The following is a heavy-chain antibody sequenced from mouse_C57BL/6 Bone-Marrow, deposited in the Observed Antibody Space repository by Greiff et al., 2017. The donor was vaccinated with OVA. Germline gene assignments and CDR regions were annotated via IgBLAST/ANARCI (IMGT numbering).Heavy chain of an antibody. CDR3: AREPVYGSSPSYWYFDV. CDR1: GFSLTSYG. J-gene: IGHJ1*03. CDR2: IWSGGST. Sequence: VQLQESGPGLVQPSQSLSITCTVSGFSLTSYGVHWVRQSPGKGLEWLGVIWSGGSTDYNAAFISRLGISKDNSKSQVFFKMNSLQADDTAIYYCAREPVYGSSPSYWYFDVWGTGTTGTVSS. V-gene: IGHV2-2*01. D-gene: IGHD1-1*01.